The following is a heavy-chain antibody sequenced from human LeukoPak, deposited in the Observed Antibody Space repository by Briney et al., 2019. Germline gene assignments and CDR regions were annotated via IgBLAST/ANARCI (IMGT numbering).Heavy chain of an antibody. CDR3: AKYATAYYFDSSGYYMDV. D-gene: IGHD3-22*01. CDR2: ISGSGGST. V-gene: IGHV3-23*01. J-gene: IGHJ6*03. Sequence: GGSLRLSCAASGFTFSSYAMSWVRQAPGKGLEWVSAISGSGGSTYYADSVKGRFTISRDNSKNTLYLQMNSLRAEDTAVYYCAKYATAYYFDSSGYYMDVWGKGTTVTVSS. CDR1: GFTFSSYA.